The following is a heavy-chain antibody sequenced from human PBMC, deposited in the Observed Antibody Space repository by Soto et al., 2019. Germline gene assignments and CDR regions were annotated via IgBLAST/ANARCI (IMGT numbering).Heavy chain of an antibody. CDR1: GFSLSSTRMA. D-gene: IGHD6-19*01. V-gene: IGHV2-5*02. Sequence: QITLKESGPTLVKPTQTLTLTCTFSGFSLSSTRMAVGWIRQPPGKALEWLALIYWDDDKRYSPFLKSRLTIXTXTXXNPVVLTMSHMDPVDTARYYCAHIVVAGLGYYFDYWGQGTLVTVSS. CDR2: IYWDDDK. CDR3: AHIVVAGLGYYFDY. J-gene: IGHJ4*02.